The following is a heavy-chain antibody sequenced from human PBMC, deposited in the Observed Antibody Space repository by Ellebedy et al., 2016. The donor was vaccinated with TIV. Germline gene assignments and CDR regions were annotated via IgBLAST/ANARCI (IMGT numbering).Heavy chain of an antibody. CDR1: GFTFSSYW. CDR2: INSDGSST. CDR3: ARENDYGDYGDDAFDI. V-gene: IGHV3-74*01. D-gene: IGHD4-17*01. J-gene: IGHJ3*02. Sequence: PGGSLRLSCAASGFTFSSYWMHWVRQAPGKGLVWVSRINSDGSSTSYADSVKGRFTISRDNAKNTLYLQMNSLRAEDTAVYYCARENDYGDYGDDAFDIWGQGTMVTVSS.